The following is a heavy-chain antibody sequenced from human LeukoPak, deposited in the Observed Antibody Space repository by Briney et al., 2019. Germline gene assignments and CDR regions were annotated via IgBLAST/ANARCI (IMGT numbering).Heavy chain of an antibody. V-gene: IGHV4-61*02. CDR1: GGSISSGSYY. CDR2: IYTSGST. J-gene: IGHJ2*01. Sequence: SETLSLTCTVSGGSISSGSYYWSWIRQPAGKGLEWIGRIYTSGSTNYNPSLKSRVTISVDTSKNQFSLTLSSVPAADTAVYYCARTYYDFWSGLNWYFDLWGRGTLVTVSS. CDR3: ARTYYDFWSGLNWYFDL. D-gene: IGHD3-3*01.